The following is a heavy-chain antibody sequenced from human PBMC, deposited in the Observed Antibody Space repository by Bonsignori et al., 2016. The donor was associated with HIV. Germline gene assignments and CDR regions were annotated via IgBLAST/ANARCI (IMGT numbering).Heavy chain of an antibody. V-gene: IGHV3-64*01. CDR1: GFTFSSYA. J-gene: IGHJ4*02. D-gene: IGHD3-10*01. Sequence: GGSLRLSCAASGFTFSSYAMHWVRQAPGKGLEYVSAISSNGGSTYYANSVKGRFTISRDNSKNTLYLQMGSLRAEDMAVYYCARGSGGYYGSGSFDYWGQGTLVTVSS. CDR3: ARGSGGYYGSGSFDY. CDR2: ISSNGGST.